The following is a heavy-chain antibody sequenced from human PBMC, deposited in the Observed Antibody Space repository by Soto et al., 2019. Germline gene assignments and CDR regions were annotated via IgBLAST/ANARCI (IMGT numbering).Heavy chain of an antibody. Sequence: SETLSLTCAVYGGPFSGYYWTWVRQPPGRGLEWIGESIPSGSSNSNPSLKSRVTVSLDTSKMQFSLKLTSVTVADTAVYYCARGIRRGRVGNWFNTWGQGTLVTVSS. CDR1: GGPFSGYY. V-gene: IGHV4-34*01. J-gene: IGHJ5*02. D-gene: IGHD3-10*01. CDR2: SIPSGSS. CDR3: ARGIRRGRVGNWFNT.